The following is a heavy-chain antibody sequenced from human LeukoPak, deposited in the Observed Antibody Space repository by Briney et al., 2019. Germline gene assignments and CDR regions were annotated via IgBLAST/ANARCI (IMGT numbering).Heavy chain of an antibody. Sequence: KPGGSLRLSCAASGFTFSNAWVRWVRQAPGKGLEWVGRIKSKPDGGTIDYAAPVKGRFTISRDDSKDTLYLQMKSLKTEDTAVYYCTTDYPNSGYETFDYWGQGTLVTVSS. CDR1: GFTFSNAW. D-gene: IGHD5-12*01. CDR3: TTDYPNSGYETFDY. CDR2: IKSKPDGGTI. V-gene: IGHV3-15*01. J-gene: IGHJ4*02.